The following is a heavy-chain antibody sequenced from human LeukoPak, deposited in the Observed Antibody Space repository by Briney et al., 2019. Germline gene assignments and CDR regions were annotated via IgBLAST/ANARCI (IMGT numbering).Heavy chain of an antibody. CDR1: GGSISNYY. CDR3: ARLAYCSGGSCTRIDY. CDR2: IYDSGST. V-gene: IGHV4-59*08. J-gene: IGHJ4*02. Sequence: SETLSLICPVSGGSISNYYWNWIRQPPGKGLEWIGFIYDSGSTNYNPSLKSRVTISVDTSKKQVSLRLSSVTATDTAVYYCARLAYCSGGSCTRIDYWGQGTLVTVSA. D-gene: IGHD2-15*01.